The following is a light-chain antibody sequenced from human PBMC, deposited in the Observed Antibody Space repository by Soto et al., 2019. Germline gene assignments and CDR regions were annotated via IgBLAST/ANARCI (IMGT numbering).Light chain of an antibody. CDR1: SSDVGGNTY. J-gene: IGLJ2*01. Sequence: QSALTQPASVSGSPGQSITISCTGTSSDVGGNTYVSWYQQHPGKAPTLMIYEVSNRPSGVSNRFSGSRSGSSASLAITGLQSEDEADYYCQSFDSSLTGPILGVGTKLTVL. CDR3: QSFDSSLTGPI. CDR2: EVS. V-gene: IGLV2-14*01.